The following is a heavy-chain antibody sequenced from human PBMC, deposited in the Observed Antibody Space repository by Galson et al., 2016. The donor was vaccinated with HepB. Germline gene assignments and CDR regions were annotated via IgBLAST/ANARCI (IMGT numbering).Heavy chain of an antibody. CDR2: IGGSGNKT. D-gene: IGHD1-1*01. CDR1: GFSFSSYA. V-gene: IGHV3-23*01. CDR3: AKVTGAIPTRFDY. J-gene: IGHJ4*02. Sequence: CAASGFSFSSYAMSWVRQAPGKGLHWVSGIGGSGNKTYSADSVKGRFTISRDNSKNTLYLQMNSLRAEDTAVYYCAKVTGAIPTRFDYWGQGTLVTVSS.